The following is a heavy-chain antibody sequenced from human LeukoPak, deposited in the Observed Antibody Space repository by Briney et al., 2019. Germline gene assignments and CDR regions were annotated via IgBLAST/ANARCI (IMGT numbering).Heavy chain of an antibody. CDR1: GYTFTGYY. V-gene: IGHV1-2*02. Sequence: GASVKVSCKASGYTFTGYYMHWVRQAPGQGLEWMGWINPNSGGTNYAQKFQGRVTMTRDTSISTAYMELSRLRSDDTAVYYCARVDFYSSGYFDYWGQGTLVNVSS. D-gene: IGHD6-19*01. CDR3: ARVDFYSSGYFDY. CDR2: INPNSGGT. J-gene: IGHJ4*02.